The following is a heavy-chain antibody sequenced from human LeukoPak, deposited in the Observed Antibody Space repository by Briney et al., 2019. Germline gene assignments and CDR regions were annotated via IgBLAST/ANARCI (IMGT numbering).Heavy chain of an antibody. D-gene: IGHD3-22*01. CDR3: AREWNGDYYDSSGYPDLYAFDI. J-gene: IGHJ3*02. CDR2: IYYSGST. CDR1: GGSISSYC. Sequence: PSETLSLTCTVSGGSISSYCWSWIRQPPGKGLEWIGYIYYSGSTNYNPSLKSRVTISVDTSKNQFSLKLSSVTAADTAVYYCAREWNGDYYDSSGYPDLYAFDIWGQGTMVTVSS. V-gene: IGHV4-59*01.